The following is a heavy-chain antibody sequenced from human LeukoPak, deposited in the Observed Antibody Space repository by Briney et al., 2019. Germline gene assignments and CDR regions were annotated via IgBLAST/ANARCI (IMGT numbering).Heavy chain of an antibody. V-gene: IGHV3-48*01. CDR3: AKDHDYGDLDY. J-gene: IGHJ4*02. CDR2: ISSSSSTI. CDR1: GFTFSSYS. Sequence: GGSLRLSCAASGFTFSSYSMNWVRQAPGKGLEWVSYISSSSSTIYYADSVKGRFTISRDNSKNTLYLQMNSLRAEDTAVYYCAKDHDYGDLDYWGQGTLVTVSS. D-gene: IGHD4-17*01.